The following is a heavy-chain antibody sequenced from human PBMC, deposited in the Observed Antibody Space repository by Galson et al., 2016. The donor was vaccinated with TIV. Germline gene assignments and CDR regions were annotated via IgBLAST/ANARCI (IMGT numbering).Heavy chain of an antibody. V-gene: IGHV4-59*01. CDR3: ARTAYWSGYEDF. D-gene: IGHD3-3*01. J-gene: IGHJ4*02. Sequence: ETLSLTCTVSGGSISHYYWSWIRQAPGKGLDWIGYIYYTGTTHYSPSLKSRVTISVDMSKNQFSLHLNSVTAADTAVYYCARTAYWSGYEDFWGQGTLVTVS. CDR2: IYYTGTT. CDR1: GGSISHYY.